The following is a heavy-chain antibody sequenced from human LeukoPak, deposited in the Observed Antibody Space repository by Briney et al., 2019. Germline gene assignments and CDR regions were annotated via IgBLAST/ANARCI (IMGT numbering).Heavy chain of an antibody. V-gene: IGHV1-46*01. CDR3: ARGGPVTPFAY. D-gene: IGHD1-14*01. CDR1: GSAFTTYY. J-gene: IGHJ4*02. Sequence: GASVNVSCKTSGSAFTTYYILWVRQAPGQGLEWMGIINPNGGSTYYAQNFQGRVTMTRDASTSTVYMELSSLRSEDTAVYYCARGGPVTPFAYWGQGTLVTVPS. CDR2: INPNGGST.